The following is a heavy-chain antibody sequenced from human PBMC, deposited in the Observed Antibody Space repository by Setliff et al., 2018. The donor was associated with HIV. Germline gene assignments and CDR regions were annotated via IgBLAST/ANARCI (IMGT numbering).Heavy chain of an antibody. D-gene: IGHD5-18*01. CDR1: GFTFSSYS. V-gene: IGHV3-33*08. CDR2: IWYDGTNE. Sequence: GGSLRLSCAASGFTFSSYSMNWVRQPPGRGLEWVAVIWYDGTNEYYADSVKGRFTIPRDNSKNTVYLQMNSLRAEDTAVYYCARDFSPDTGYYFDYWGQGTLVTVSS. CDR3: ARDFSPDTGYYFDY. J-gene: IGHJ4*02.